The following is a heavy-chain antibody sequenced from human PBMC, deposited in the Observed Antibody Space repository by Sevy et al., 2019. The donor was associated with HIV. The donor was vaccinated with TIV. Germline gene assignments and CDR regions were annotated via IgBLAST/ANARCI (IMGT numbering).Heavy chain of an antibody. CDR1: GYTFTGYY. Sequence: ASVKVSCKASGYTFTGYYMHWVRQAPGQGLEWMGRINPNSGGTNYAQKFQGRVTMTRDTSISTAYMELSRLRSDDTAVYYCARDDIVVVPAATFNGMDVWGQWTTVTVSS. J-gene: IGHJ6*02. CDR2: INPNSGGT. D-gene: IGHD2-2*01. V-gene: IGHV1-2*06. CDR3: ARDDIVVVPAATFNGMDV.